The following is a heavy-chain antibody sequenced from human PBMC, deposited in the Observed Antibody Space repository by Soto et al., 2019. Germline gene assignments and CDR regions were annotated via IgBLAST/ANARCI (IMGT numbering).Heavy chain of an antibody. J-gene: IGHJ4*02. D-gene: IGHD3-22*01. CDR3: AKDRQIGSSLYYFDY. CDR1: GFTFSSYG. CDR2: ISYHGRNK. V-gene: IGHV3-30*18. Sequence: QVQLVESGGGVVQPGRSLRLSCAASGFTFSSYGMHWVRQAPGKGLAWVAVISYHGRNKDYADSVKGRFTISRDNSKNTLYLQMNSLRGEDTAVYYCAKDRQIGSSLYYFDYWGQGTLVTVSS.